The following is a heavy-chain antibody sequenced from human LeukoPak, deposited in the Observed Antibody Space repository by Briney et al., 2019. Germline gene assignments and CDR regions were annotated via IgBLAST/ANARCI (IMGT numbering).Heavy chain of an antibody. J-gene: IGHJ4*02. Sequence: PGGSLRLSCTASGFTYSTYWMSWVRQAPGKGLEWVASIKGDGSYTEYVDSVKGRFTISRDNAKNSVYLQMISLRVEDTAVYYCARWRWAHSEFEYWGRGTLVTVSS. CDR3: ARWRWAHSEFEY. CDR1: GFTYSTYW. CDR2: IKGDGSYT. V-gene: IGHV3-7*01. D-gene: IGHD5-24*01.